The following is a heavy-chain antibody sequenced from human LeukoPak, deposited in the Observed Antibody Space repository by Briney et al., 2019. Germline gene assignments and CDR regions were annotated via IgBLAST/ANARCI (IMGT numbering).Heavy chain of an antibody. CDR1: GYTFINYN. D-gene: IGHD3-10*01. CDR3: ARDSVDGSGTYYNDSPDY. CDR2: IIPSGGST. V-gene: IGHV1-46*01. J-gene: IGHJ4*02. Sequence: ASVKVSCKASGYTFINYNIHWVRQAPGQGLEWMGIIIPSGGSTIYAQKFRGRVTMTTDTSTSTAYMELRSLRSDDTAVYYCARDSVDGSGTYYNDSPDYWGQGTLVTVSS.